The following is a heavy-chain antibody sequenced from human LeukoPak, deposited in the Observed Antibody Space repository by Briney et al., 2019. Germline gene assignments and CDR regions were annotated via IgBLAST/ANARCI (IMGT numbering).Heavy chain of an antibody. D-gene: IGHD3-22*01. CDR1: GFTFDSYA. CDR2: ISYDGSNK. J-gene: IGHJ4*02. V-gene: IGHV3-30*04. CDR3: AKLRLGDSSGYFRVG. Sequence: PGRSLRLSCAASGFTFDSYAMHWVRQAPGTRLEWVALISYDGSNKYYADSVKGRFTISRDNSKNTVYLQMNSLRAEDTAVYYCAKLRLGDSSGYFRVGWGQGTLVTVSS.